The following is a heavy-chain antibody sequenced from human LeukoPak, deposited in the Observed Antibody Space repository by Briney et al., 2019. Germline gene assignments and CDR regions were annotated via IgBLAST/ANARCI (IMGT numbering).Heavy chain of an antibody. J-gene: IGHJ4*02. D-gene: IGHD1-7*01. Sequence: ASVKASCKASGYTFTSYDINWVRQATGQGLEWMGWMNPNSGNTGYAQKFQGRVTMTRNTSISTAYMELSSLRSEDTAVYYCARASITGTTEFDYWGQGTLVTVSS. CDR2: MNPNSGNT. CDR3: ARASITGTTEFDY. CDR1: GYTFTSYD. V-gene: IGHV1-8*01.